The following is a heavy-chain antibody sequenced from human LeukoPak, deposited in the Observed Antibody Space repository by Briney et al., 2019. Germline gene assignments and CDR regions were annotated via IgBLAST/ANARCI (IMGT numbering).Heavy chain of an antibody. CDR1: GFTFDDYA. CDR2: ISWNSGSI. D-gene: IGHD2-21*02. CDR3: AKGVVTAIPDAFDI. Sequence: GGSLRLSCAASGFTFDDYAMHWVRQAPGKGLEWVSGISWNSGSIGYADSVKGRFTISRDNAKNSLYRQMNSLRAEDTALYYCAKGVVTAIPDAFDIWGQGTMVTVSS. V-gene: IGHV3-9*01. J-gene: IGHJ3*02.